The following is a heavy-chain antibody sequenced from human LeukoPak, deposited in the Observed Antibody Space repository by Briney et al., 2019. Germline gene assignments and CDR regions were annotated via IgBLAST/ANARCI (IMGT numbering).Heavy chain of an antibody. CDR3: ASTRRAAVAGRFDS. V-gene: IGHV4-4*09. CDR2: IYHSGNT. D-gene: IGHD6-19*01. CDR1: GASVSSNY. Sequence: SETLSLTCNVSGASVSSNYWSWIRQPPGKGLEWIGYIYHSGNTNYSPSLESRVTMSVDESKNQFSLRVHFASAADTAVYYCASTRRAAVAGRFDSWGQGTLVTVSS. J-gene: IGHJ4*02.